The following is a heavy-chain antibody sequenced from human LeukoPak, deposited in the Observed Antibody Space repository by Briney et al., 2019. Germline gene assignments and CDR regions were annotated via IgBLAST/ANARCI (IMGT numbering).Heavy chain of an antibody. D-gene: IGHD4-17*01. CDR3: ARGGGDRNPFNY. CDR1: GFTFSSYA. Sequence: GGSLRLSCAASGFTFSSYAMSWVRQAPGKGLEWVSAISGSGGSTYYTDSVKGRFIISRDNSKNTLYLQMNRLRAEDTAVYYCARGGGDRNPFNYWGQGTLVTVSS. J-gene: IGHJ4*02. CDR2: ISGSGGST. V-gene: IGHV3-23*01.